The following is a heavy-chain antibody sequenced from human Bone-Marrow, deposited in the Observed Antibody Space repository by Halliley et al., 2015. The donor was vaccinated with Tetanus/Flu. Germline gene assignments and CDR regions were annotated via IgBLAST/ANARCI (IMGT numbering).Heavy chain of an antibody. Sequence: SLRLSCAASGFTFSNYAMNWVRQAPGKGLEWVSSISGSGGTAYYADSVKGRFTIVRDNSKNTLFMQMNSLRAADTAVYYCTKDRFSASSGLAFDDWGQGPLVTVSS. V-gene: IGHV3-23*01. CDR2: ISGSGGTA. D-gene: IGHD6-6*01. J-gene: IGHJ4*02. CDR3: TKDRFSASSGLAFDD. CDR1: GFTFSNYA.